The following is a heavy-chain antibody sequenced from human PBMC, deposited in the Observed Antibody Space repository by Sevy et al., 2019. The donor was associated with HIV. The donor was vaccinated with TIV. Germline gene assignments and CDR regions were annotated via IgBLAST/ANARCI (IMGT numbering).Heavy chain of an antibody. D-gene: IGHD3-16*01. Sequence: ASVKVSCKASGGTFSSYGITWVRQAPGQGLEWMGEIIPIFGSANYGQTFQGRVTMTADQSTSTAQMELSSLRSDDTTVYYWARGGGLSPHHWLDPWGQGTLVTVSS. CDR3: ARGGGLSPHHWLDP. J-gene: IGHJ5*02. CDR2: IIPIFGSA. V-gene: IGHV1-69*13. CDR1: GGTFSSYG.